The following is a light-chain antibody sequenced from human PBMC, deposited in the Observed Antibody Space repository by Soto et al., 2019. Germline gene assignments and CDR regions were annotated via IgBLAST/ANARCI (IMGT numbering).Light chain of an antibody. CDR1: SSNIGNNY. Sequence: QTVLTQPPSVCAAPGQKVTISCSGSSSNIGNNYVSWYQQLPGTAPKLLIYDNDKRPSGIPDRFSGSKSGTSATLGVTGLQTGDEADYYCASWDSSLSAGVFGGGTKVTVL. V-gene: IGLV1-51*01. J-gene: IGLJ2*01. CDR2: DND. CDR3: ASWDSSLSAGV.